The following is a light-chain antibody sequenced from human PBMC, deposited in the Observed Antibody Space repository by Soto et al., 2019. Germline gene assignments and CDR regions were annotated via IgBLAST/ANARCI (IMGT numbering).Light chain of an antibody. J-gene: IGKJ2*01. CDR1: QSVSGSY. CDR3: QQYGSSPPYT. CDR2: GSS. Sequence: EIVLTQSPGTLSLSPGERATLSCRASQSVSGSYLAWYQQKTGQSPRPLIYGSSDSDTGIPDRFSGSGSGADFTLTISRVQPEDFAVYYCQQYGSSPPYTFGQGTKLEIK. V-gene: IGKV3-20*01.